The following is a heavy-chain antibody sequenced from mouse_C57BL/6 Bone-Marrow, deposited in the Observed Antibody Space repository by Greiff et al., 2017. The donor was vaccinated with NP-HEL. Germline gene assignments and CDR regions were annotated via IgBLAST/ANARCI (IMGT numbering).Heavy chain of an antibody. Sequence: EVKLMESGGDLVKPGGSLKLSCAASGFTFSSYGMSWVRQTPDKRLEWVATISSGGSYTYYPDSVKGRFTISRDNAKNTLYLQMSSLKSEDTAMYDCARRIYYGNSYAMDYWGQGTSVTVSS. D-gene: IGHD2-1*01. V-gene: IGHV5-6*01. CDR3: ARRIYYGNSYAMDY. CDR2: ISSGGSYT. J-gene: IGHJ4*01. CDR1: GFTFSSYG.